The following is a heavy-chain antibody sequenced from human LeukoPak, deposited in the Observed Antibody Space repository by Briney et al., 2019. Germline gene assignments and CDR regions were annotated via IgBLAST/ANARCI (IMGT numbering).Heavy chain of an antibody. J-gene: IGHJ4*02. D-gene: IGHD2-2*01. V-gene: IGHV1-69*13. CDR1: GYTFTSYY. Sequence: ASVKVSCKASGYTFTSYYMHWVRQAPGQGLEWMGGIIPIFGTANYAQKFQGRVTITADESTSTAYMELSSLRSEDTAVYYCARGRPVVPAAPFDYWGQGTLVTVSS. CDR2: IIPIFGTA. CDR3: ARGRPVVPAAPFDY.